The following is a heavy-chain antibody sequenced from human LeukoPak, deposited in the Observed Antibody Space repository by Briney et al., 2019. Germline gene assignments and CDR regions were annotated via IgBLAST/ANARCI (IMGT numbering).Heavy chain of an antibody. D-gene: IGHD3-3*01. V-gene: IGHV3-23*01. CDR3: AKAVSYDFWSGYGDY. Sequence: GGSLRLSCAASGFTFSSYAMSWVRQAPGKGLEGGSAISGSGGSTYYADSVKGRFTISRDNSKNTLYLQMNSLRAEDTAVYYCAKAVSYDFWSGYGDYWGQGTLVTVSS. J-gene: IGHJ4*02. CDR1: GFTFSSYA. CDR2: ISGSGGST.